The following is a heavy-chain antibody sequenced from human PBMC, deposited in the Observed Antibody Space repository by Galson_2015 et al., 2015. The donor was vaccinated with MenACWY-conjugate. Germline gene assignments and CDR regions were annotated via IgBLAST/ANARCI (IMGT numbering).Heavy chain of an antibody. J-gene: IGHJ4*02. CDR3: ARGVNLASMAGY. D-gene: IGHD3-3*02. CDR1: GGSINSYY. CDR2: MYYSGSA. V-gene: IGHV4-59*01. Sequence: ETLSLTCTVSGGSINSYYWSWIRQPPGKGLEWIGYMYYSGSANYNPSLKSRVTISVDTSKNQFSLTMTSVTAADTAVYYCARGVNLASMAGYWGQGTLVTASS.